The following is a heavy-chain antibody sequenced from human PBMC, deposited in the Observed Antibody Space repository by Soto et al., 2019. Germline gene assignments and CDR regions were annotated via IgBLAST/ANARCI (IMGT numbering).Heavy chain of an antibody. Sequence: EVQLVESGGGLVQPGGSLRLSCAASGFTFSGYRMHWVRQSPGKGLVWVSRLNSDGSITSYADSVKGRFTISRDNAKNTLYLQMNSLRAEDTAVYFCARGGAYNGGWFSWGPGTLVTVSS. CDR1: GFTFSGYR. J-gene: IGHJ4*02. D-gene: IGHD6-19*01. CDR3: ARGGAYNGGWFS. CDR2: LNSDGSIT. V-gene: IGHV3-74*01.